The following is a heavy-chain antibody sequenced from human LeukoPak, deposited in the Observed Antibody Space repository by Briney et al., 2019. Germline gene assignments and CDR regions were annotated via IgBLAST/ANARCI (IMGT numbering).Heavy chain of an antibody. CDR1: GFTFDDYA. CDR3: AKEGQGYYMDV. V-gene: IGHV3-43D*03. J-gene: IGHJ6*03. CDR2: ISWDGGST. Sequence: GGSLRLSCAASGFTFDDYAMHWVRQAPGKGLEWVSLISWDGGSTYYADSVKGRFTISRDNSKNSVYLQMNSLRAEDTALYYCAKEGQGYYMDVWGKGTTVTVSS.